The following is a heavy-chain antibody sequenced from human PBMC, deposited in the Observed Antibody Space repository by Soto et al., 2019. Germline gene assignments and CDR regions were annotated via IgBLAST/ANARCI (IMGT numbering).Heavy chain of an antibody. Sequence: ETLSLTCPVSGGSISSYYWSWIRQPPGKGLEWLGYSYSSGSTNYNPSLKSRVSISLDTSKNQFSLKLTSVTAADTAVYYCTRGSHFYYFDYWGHGTLVTVSS. CDR2: SYSSGST. V-gene: IGHV4-59*01. D-gene: IGHD3-10*01. CDR1: GGSISSYY. J-gene: IGHJ4*01. CDR3: TRGSHFYYFDY.